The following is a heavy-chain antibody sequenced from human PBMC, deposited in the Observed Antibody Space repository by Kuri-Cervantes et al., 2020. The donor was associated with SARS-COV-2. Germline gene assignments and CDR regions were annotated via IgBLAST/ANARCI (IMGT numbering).Heavy chain of an antibody. V-gene: IGHV3-23*01. CDR3: ARDSEYYDILTGYPQAFDI. J-gene: IGHJ3*02. CDR2: TSSGGAGT. CDR1: GFTFSSYA. Sequence: LSLTCAASGFTFSSYAMSWVRQAPGKGLEWVAVTSSGGAGTYYADSVKGRFTISRDTSENTLYLQMNSLRAEDTAVYYCARDSEYYDILTGYPQAFDIWGQGTMVTVSS. D-gene: IGHD3-9*01.